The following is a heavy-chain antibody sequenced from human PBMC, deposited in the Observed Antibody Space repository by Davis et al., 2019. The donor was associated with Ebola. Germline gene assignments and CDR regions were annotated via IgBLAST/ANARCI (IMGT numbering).Heavy chain of an antibody. CDR2: MNPNSGNT. CDR1: GYTFTSYG. V-gene: IGHV1-18*01. CDR3: ARGTVWFRELLMSYYYYGMDV. D-gene: IGHD3-10*01. J-gene: IGHJ6*02. Sequence: ASVKVSCKASGYTFTSYGISWVRQATGQGLEWMGWMNPNSGNTGYAQKLQGRVTMTTDTSTSTAYMELRSLRSDDTAVYYCARGTVWFRELLMSYYYYGMDVWGQGTTVTVSS.